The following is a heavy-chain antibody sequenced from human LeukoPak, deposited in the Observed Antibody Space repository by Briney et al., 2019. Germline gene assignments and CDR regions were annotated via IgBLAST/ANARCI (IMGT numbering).Heavy chain of an antibody. V-gene: IGHV4-34*01. CDR1: GGSFSGYY. J-gene: IGHJ4*02. Sequence: PSETLSLTCAVYGGSFSGYYWSWFRQPPGKGLEWIGEINHSGSTNYNPSLKSRVTISVDTSKNQFSLKLSSVTAADTAVYYCARNSWYPYYFDYWGQGTLVTVSS. CDR3: ARNSWYPYYFDY. CDR2: INHSGST. D-gene: IGHD6-13*01.